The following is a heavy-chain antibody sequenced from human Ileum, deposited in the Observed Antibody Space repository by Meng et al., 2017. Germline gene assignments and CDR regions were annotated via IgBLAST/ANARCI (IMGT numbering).Heavy chain of an antibody. CDR1: GFSFSSYG. CDR2: IWYDGSNK. CDR3: ARELGITMVRGVPVHYGMDV. J-gene: IGHJ6*02. Sequence: GGSLRLSCAASGFSFSSYGMHWVSQAPGKGLEWVAVIWYDGSNKYYADSVKGRFTISRDNSKNTLYRQMNSLRAEDKAVYYCARELGITMVRGVPVHYGMDVWGQGTMVTVSS. V-gene: IGHV3-33*01. D-gene: IGHD3-10*01.